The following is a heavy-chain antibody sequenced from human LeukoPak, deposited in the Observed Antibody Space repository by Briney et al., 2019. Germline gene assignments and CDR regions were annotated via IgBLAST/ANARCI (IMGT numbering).Heavy chain of an antibody. CDR2: IYRGGST. D-gene: IGHD3-22*01. V-gene: IGHV3-53*01. Sequence: GGSLRLSCAASGFTVSSNYMSWVRQAPGKGLEWVSVIYRGGSTYYADSVKGRFTISRDNSKNTLYLQMNSLRAEDTAVYYCAREDGHTMTIDYWGQGTLVTVSS. CDR3: AREDGHTMTIDY. J-gene: IGHJ4*02. CDR1: GFTVSSNY.